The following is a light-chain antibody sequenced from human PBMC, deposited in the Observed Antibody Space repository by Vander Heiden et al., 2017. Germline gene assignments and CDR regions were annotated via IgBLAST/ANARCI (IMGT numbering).Light chain of an antibody. V-gene: IGKV2-28*01. CDR1: QSLMHRNGYNY. CDR3: MQALQTPFT. J-gene: IGKJ4*01. CDR2: SGS. Sequence: VVPTLPPSSLPLPPGEPPSISCRSSQSLMHRNGYNYLDWYLQKPGQSPRLLISSGSHRPSGVPDRFSGSGSGTDFTLKISRVEADDVGIYYCMQALQTPFTFGGGTKVEIK.